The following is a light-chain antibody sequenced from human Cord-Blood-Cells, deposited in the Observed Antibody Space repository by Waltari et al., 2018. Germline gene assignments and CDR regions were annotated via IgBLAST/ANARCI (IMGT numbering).Light chain of an antibody. J-gene: IGLJ3*02. CDR1: SSDVGCYYF. V-gene: IGLV2-11*01. CDR2: DVS. Sequence: QSALTQPRSVSGSPGQSVTLSCTGTSSDVGCYYFVSWYQQHPGKAPKLMIYDVSKRPSGVPDRFSGSKSGNTASLTISGLQAEDEADYYCCSYAGSEVFGGGTKLTVL. CDR3: CSYAGSEV.